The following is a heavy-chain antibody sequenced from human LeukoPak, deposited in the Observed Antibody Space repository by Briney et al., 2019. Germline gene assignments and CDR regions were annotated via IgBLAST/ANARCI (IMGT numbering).Heavy chain of an antibody. J-gene: IGHJ4*02. CDR2: IYSGGST. CDR3: ARSRIAAAGLPDY. D-gene: IGHD6-13*01. V-gene: IGHV3-53*01. Sequence: SGGSLRLSCAASGFIYSSYSMSWVRQAPGKGLEWVSVIYSGGSTYYADSVKGRFTISRDNSKNTLYLQMNSLRAEDTAVYYCARSRIAAAGLPDYWGQGTLVTVSS. CDR1: GFIYSSYS.